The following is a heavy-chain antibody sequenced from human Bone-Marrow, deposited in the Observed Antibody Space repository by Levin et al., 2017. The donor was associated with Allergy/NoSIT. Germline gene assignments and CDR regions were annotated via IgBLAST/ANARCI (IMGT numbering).Heavy chain of an antibody. V-gene: IGHV4-59*08. Sequence: SQTLSLTCTVSGGSISSYYWSWIRQPPGKGLEWIGYIYYSGGTNYNPSLKSRVTISVDTSKNQFSLKLSSVTAADTAVYYCVGYCSSTSCYPQGFDPWGQGTLVTVSS. CDR1: GGSISSYY. J-gene: IGHJ5*02. D-gene: IGHD2-2*01. CDR2: IYYSGGT. CDR3: VGYCSSTSCYPQGFDP.